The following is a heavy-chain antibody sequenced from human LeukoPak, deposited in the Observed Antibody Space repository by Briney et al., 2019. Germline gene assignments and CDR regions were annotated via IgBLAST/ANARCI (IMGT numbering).Heavy chain of an antibody. CDR3: ARAPTHYDFWSGYSYFDY. D-gene: IGHD3-3*01. Sequence: TSGSTNYNPSLKSRVTMSVDTSKNQFSLKLSSVTAADTAVYYCARAPTHYDFWSGYSYFDYWGQGTLVTVSS. CDR2: TSGST. V-gene: IGHV4-4*07. J-gene: IGHJ4*02.